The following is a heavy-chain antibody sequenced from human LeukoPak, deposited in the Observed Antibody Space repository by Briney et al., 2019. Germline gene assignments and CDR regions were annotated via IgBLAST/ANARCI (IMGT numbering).Heavy chain of an antibody. CDR3: ARGSYTYGPKFHF. CDR1: GDSIISSGYS. J-gene: IGHJ4*02. Sequence: SQTLSLTCAVSGDSIISSGYSWNWIRQPPGKGLEWIGYIYQNGNTNYNLSLKSRLTISLDTSKNQFSLKLSSVAAADTAVYYCARGSYTYGPKFHFWGQGSLVTVSS. CDR2: IYQNGNT. D-gene: IGHD2-8*01. V-gene: IGHV4-30-2*01.